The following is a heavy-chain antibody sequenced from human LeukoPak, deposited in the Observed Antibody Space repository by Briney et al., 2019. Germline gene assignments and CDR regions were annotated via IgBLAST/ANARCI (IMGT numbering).Heavy chain of an antibody. Sequence: PGRSLRLSCAASGFTFSSYGMHWVRQAPGKGLEWVAVIWYDGSNKYYADSVKGRFTISRDNSKNTLYLQMNSLRAEDTAVYYCAGGRNYYGSGSYPWGQGTLVTVSS. CDR3: AGGRNYYGSGSYP. CDR2: IWYDGSNK. CDR1: GFTFSSYG. J-gene: IGHJ5*02. D-gene: IGHD3-10*01. V-gene: IGHV3-33*01.